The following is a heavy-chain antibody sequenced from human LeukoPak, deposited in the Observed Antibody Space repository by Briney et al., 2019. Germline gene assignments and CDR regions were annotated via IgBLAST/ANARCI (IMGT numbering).Heavy chain of an antibody. CDR3: ARSTVITTKKYYFDY. J-gene: IGHJ4*02. D-gene: IGHD4-17*01. V-gene: IGHV3-23*01. CDR1: GFTSSSYA. Sequence: GSLRLSCEASGFTSSSYAMGWVRQTPGKGLEWVSAIAGSGATPYYADSVKGRFTISKDNSKNTPYLQMNSLRVEDTAVYYCARSTVITTKKYYFDYWGQGTLVTVSS. CDR2: IAGSGATP.